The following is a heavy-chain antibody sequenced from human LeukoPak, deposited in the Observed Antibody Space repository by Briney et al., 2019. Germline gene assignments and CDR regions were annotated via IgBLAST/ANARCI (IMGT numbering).Heavy chain of an antibody. J-gene: IGHJ4*02. CDR2: IYYSGST. Sequence: SETLSLTCTVSGGSISSSSYYWGWIRQPPGKGLEWIGSIYYSGSTYYNPSLKSRVTISVDTSKNQFSLELSSVTAADTAVYYCARVQIAARPGGFHYWGQGTLVTVSS. D-gene: IGHD6-6*01. CDR3: ARVQIAARPGGFHY. V-gene: IGHV4-39*07. CDR1: GGSISSSSYY.